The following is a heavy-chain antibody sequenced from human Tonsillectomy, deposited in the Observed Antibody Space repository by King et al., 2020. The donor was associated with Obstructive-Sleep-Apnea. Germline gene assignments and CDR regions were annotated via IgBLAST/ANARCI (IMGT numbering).Heavy chain of an antibody. CDR3: AGLKITTPYHYDSGGYYPPKYYLDY. J-gene: IGHJ4*02. CDR2: IHYRGSN. V-gene: IGHV4-39*01. CDR1: GGSISSSTYS. D-gene: IGHD3-22*01. Sequence: LQLQESGPGLVKPSETLSLTCIVSGGSISSSTYSWGWIRQPPGKGLEWIGSIHYRGSNYYNPSRKSRVTISVETSKNQFSLTLSSGTAADTAVYYCAGLKITTPYHYDSGGYYPPKYYLDYWGQGTLVTVSS.